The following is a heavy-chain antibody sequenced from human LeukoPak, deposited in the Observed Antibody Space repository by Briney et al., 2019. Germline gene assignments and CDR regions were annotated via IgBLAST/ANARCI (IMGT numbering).Heavy chain of an antibody. Sequence: GGSLRLSCAASGFTFSSYAMHWVRQAPGKGLEWVAVISYDGSNKYYADSVKGRFTISRDNSKNTLYLQMNSLRAEGTAVYYCARDILEWFYRGDAFDIWGQGTMVTVSS. D-gene: IGHD3-3*01. CDR2: ISYDGSNK. CDR1: GFTFSSYA. J-gene: IGHJ3*02. CDR3: ARDILEWFYRGDAFDI. V-gene: IGHV3-30*04.